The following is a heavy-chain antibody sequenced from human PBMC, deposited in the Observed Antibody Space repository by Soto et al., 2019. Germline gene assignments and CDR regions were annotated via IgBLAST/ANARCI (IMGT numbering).Heavy chain of an antibody. J-gene: IGHJ4*02. CDR3: ARKAWVRFDY. CDR2: VFHTGNT. Sequence: SETLSLTCAVSGDSISSSVWWTLVRQPPGKGVEWIGEVFHTGNTYYNPSLKSRLTMSVDKSRNEFSLKLTSVTAADTAIYYCARKAWVRFDYWGQGALVTVSS. V-gene: IGHV4-4*02. CDR1: GDSISSSVW. D-gene: IGHD7-27*01.